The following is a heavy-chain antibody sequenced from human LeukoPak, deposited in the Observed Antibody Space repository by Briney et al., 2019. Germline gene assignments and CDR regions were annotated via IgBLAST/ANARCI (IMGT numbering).Heavy chain of an antibody. D-gene: IGHD4/OR15-4a*01. V-gene: IGHV3-21*01. CDR1: GFTFSSYN. J-gene: IGHJ3*01. Sequence: GRSLRLSCAASGFTFSSYNMNWVRQAPGKGLEWVSSISSGSSYIYYADSVKGRFTISRDNAKNSLYLQMNSLRAEDTALYYCARYGGNAFDVWGQGTVVTVSS. CDR3: ARYGGNAFDV. CDR2: ISSGSSYI.